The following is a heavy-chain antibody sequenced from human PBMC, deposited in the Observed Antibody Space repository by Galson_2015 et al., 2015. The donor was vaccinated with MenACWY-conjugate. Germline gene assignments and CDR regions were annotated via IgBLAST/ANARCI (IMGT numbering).Heavy chain of an antibody. D-gene: IGHD6-19*01. CDR3: AKDRQPDSGWNFDY. Sequence: SLRLSCAASGFTFSSYSMNWVRQAPGKGLEWVSAIYPNGVTTYYAESVKGRFTISGDNSKNTVYLQMNSLKAEDTAVYYCAKDRQPDSGWNFDYWGQGTLVTVSS. CDR2: IYPNGVTT. J-gene: IGHJ4*02. V-gene: IGHV3-23*01. CDR1: GFTFSSYS.